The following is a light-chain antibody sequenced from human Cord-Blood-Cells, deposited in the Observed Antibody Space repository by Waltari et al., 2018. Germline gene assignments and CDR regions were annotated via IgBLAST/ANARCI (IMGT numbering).Light chain of an antibody. CDR3: CSYAGSSTWV. CDR2: EGS. Sequence: QSALTQPAPVSGSPGRSITIPCTGTRSDVGSYNLVSWYQQHPGKAPKLMIYEGSKRPSGVSNRFSGSKSGNTASLTISGLQAEDEADYYCCSYAGSSTWVFGGGTKLTVL. CDR1: RSDVGSYNL. J-gene: IGLJ3*02. V-gene: IGLV2-23*01.